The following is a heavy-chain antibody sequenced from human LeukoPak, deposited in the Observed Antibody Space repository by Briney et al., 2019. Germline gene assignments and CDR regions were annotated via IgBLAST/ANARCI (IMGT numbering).Heavy chain of an antibody. Sequence: ASVKVSCKASGYTFTSYGISWVRQAPGQGLEWMGWISAYNGNTNYAQKLQGRVTMTTDASTSTAYMELRSLRSDDTAVYYCARVYQYYYGSGSYVEQYYYMDVWGKGTTVTVSS. CDR1: GYTFTSYG. CDR3: ARVYQYYYGSGSYVEQYYYMDV. D-gene: IGHD3-10*01. V-gene: IGHV1-18*01. CDR2: ISAYNGNT. J-gene: IGHJ6*03.